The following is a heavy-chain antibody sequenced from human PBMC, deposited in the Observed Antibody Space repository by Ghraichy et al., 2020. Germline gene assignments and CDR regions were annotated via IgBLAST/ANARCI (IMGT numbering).Heavy chain of an antibody. D-gene: IGHD6-13*01. CDR2: ISSSSSTI. J-gene: IGHJ5*02. Sequence: GGSLRLSCAASGFTFSSYSMNWVRQAPGKGLEWVSYISSSSSTIYYADSVKGRFTISRDNAKNSLYLQMNSLRAEDTAVYYCAGEGGTYSSSWPGMYGVHNWFHPWGQGTLVTVSA. CDR1: GFTFSSYS. V-gene: IGHV3-48*01. CDR3: AGEGGTYSSSWPGMYGVHNWFHP.